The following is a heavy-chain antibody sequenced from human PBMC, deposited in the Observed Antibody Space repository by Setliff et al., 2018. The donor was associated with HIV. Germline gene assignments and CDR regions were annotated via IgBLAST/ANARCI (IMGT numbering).Heavy chain of an antibody. D-gene: IGHD3-22*01. Sequence: GGSLRLSCAASGFTFSAYSFHWVRQAPGKGLEWVAVISYEGKSIHYGDSVKGRFTISRDDAKNSLYLQMSSLRAEDTALSYCAKLDYYDYSGSWARKVAIDFWGRGTMVTVSS. J-gene: IGHJ3*01. CDR3: AKLDYYDYSGSWARKVAIDF. CDR1: GFTFSAYS. V-gene: IGHV3-30-3*02. CDR2: ISYEGKSI.